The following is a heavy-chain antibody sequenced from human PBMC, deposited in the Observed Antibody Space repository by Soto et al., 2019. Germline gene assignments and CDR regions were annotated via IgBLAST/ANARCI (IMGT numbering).Heavy chain of an antibody. CDR1: GFTFSSYA. V-gene: IGHV3-23*01. D-gene: IGHD3-22*01. Sequence: EVQLLESGGGLVQPGGSLRLSCAASGFTFSSYAMSWVRQAPGKGLEWVSAISGSGGSTYYADSVKGRFTISRDNSKNTVYVQMDSLRAEDTAVYYCAKDGGYESSGAFDIWGQGTMVTVSS. J-gene: IGHJ3*02. CDR3: AKDGGYESSGAFDI. CDR2: ISGSGGST.